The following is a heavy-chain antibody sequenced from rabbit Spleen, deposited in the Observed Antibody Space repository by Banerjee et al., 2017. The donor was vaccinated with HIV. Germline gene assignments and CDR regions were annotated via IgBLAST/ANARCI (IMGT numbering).Heavy chain of an antibody. CDR2: IAGSSSGFT. V-gene: IGHV1S45*01. Sequence: QEQLVESGGGLVKPEGSLTLTCTASGFSFSSSDYMCWVRQAPGKGLEWISCIAGSSSGFTYSATWAKGRFTCSKTSSTTVTLQMTSLTVADTATYFCARNQGGNGNGYALWGPGTLVTVS. CDR1: GFSFSSSDY. J-gene: IGHJ4*01. D-gene: IGHD6-1*01. CDR3: ARNQGGNGNGYAL.